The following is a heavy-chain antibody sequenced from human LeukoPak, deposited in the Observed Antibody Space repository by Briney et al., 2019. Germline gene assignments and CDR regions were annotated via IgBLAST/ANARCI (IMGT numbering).Heavy chain of an antibody. J-gene: IGHJ4*02. CDR2: ISGSGAST. CDR3: APDLRGSASSLDD. D-gene: IGHD6-25*01. CDR1: GFTFSSYG. Sequence: GRSLRLSCAASGFTFSSYGMHWVRQAPGKGLEWVSLISGSGASTYYPDSVKGRFTISRDNSKNTLSLQMNSLRAKDTAVCYCAPDLRGSASSLDDWGQGTLVTVSS. V-gene: IGHV3-23*01.